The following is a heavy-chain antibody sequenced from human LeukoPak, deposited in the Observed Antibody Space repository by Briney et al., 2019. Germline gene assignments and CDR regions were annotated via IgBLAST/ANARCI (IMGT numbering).Heavy chain of an antibody. D-gene: IGHD2-2*01. Sequence: GGSLRLSCAASGFTFTTYGMHWVRQAPGKGLEWVAVIYYDGSKKFYADSVKGRFTISRDNSKNTLYLQMNSLRAEDTAVYYCARDRYCSSTSCLYYGMDVWGQGTTVTVSS. V-gene: IGHV3-33*01. CDR3: ARDRYCSSTSCLYYGMDV. J-gene: IGHJ6*02. CDR2: IYYDGSKK. CDR1: GFTFTTYG.